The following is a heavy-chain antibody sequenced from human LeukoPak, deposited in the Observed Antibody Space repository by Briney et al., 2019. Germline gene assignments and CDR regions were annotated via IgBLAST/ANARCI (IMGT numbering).Heavy chain of an antibody. CDR3: ARDGPYYYDSRASGDY. V-gene: IGHV1-18*01. D-gene: IGHD3-22*01. J-gene: IGHJ4*02. Sequence: ASVKVSCKASGYTFTSYGISWVRQAPGQGLEWMGWISAYNGNTNYAQKLQGRVTMTTGTSTSTAYMELRSLRSDDTAVYDCARDGPYYYDSRASGDYWGQGTLVTVSS. CDR1: GYTFTSYG. CDR2: ISAYNGNT.